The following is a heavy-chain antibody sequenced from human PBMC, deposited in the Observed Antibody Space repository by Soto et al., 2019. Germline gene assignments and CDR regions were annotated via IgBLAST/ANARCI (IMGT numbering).Heavy chain of an antibody. CDR3: ASSSLYGMDV. CDR2: INHSGST. CDR1: GGSFSGYY. V-gene: IGHV4-34*01. Sequence: PSETLSLTCAVYGGSFSGYYWSWIRQPPGKGLEWIGEINHSGSTNYNPSLKGRLIISIDTSKNQFSLKVGSVTAADTAVYYCASSSLYGMDVWGQGTTVTVSS. J-gene: IGHJ6*02.